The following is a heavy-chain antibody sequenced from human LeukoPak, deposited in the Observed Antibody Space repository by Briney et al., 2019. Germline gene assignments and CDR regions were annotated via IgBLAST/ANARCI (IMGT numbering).Heavy chain of an antibody. Sequence: GGSLRLSCAASGFSFSNNGMHWVRQAPGKGLEWVAFIQSDGTNEYYADSVKGRFTISRDNAKNSLYLQMNSLRAEDTALYYCARAGIIVVPAAMRGYYYYMDVWGKGTTVTVSS. CDR2: IQSDGTNE. CDR3: ARAGIIVVPAAMRGYYYYMDV. J-gene: IGHJ6*03. V-gene: IGHV3-30*02. CDR1: GFSFSNNG. D-gene: IGHD2-2*01.